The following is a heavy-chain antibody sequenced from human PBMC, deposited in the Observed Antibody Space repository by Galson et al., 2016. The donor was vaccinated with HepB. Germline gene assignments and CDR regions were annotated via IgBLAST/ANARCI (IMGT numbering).Heavy chain of an antibody. D-gene: IGHD3-3*01. V-gene: IGHV4-34*01. CDR2: INHSGST. CDR1: GEPFSGYY. Sequence: SETLSLTCAVHGEPFSGYYWSWIRQTPGKGLEWIGEINHSGSTNFNPSVKSRVTISVDTSKNQFSLRLASVTAADTAVYYCARRGLQFLDYFGWFDPWGQGTLVTVSS. J-gene: IGHJ5*02. CDR3: ARRGLQFLDYFGWFDP.